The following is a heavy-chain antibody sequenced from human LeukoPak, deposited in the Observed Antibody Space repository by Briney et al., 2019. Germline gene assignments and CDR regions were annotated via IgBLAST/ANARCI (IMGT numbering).Heavy chain of an antibody. Sequence: PGGSLRLSCEASGFTFSSFAMSWVRQAPGKGLEWVSGIYGDASDRFYADSVKGRFTIFRDNSNRRLYLQMNSLTAEDTAMYYCAKDFISGDGKWDIDHWGQGTLGTASS. V-gene: IGHV3-23*01. CDR3: AKDFISGDGKWDIDH. D-gene: IGHD2-15*01. CDR1: GFTFSSFA. J-gene: IGHJ1*01. CDR2: IYGDASDR.